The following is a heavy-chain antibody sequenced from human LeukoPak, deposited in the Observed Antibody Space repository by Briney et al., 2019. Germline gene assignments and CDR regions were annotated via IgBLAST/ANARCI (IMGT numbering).Heavy chain of an antibody. CDR2: INPNSGGT. J-gene: IGHJ3*02. CDR1: GYTFTGYY. D-gene: IGHD6-13*01. CDR3: ARDVGLGYSIDAFDI. Sequence: ALVKVSCKASGYTFTGYYMHWVRQAPGQGLEWMGWINPNSGGTNYAQKFQGRVTMTRDTSISTAYMELSRLRSDDTAVYYCARDVGLGYSIDAFDIWGQGTMVTVSS. V-gene: IGHV1-2*02.